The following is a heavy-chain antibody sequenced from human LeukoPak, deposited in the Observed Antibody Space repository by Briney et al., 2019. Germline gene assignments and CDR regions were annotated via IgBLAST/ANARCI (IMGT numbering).Heavy chain of an antibody. CDR3: AREGPRGNSQFDY. D-gene: IGHD2/OR15-2a*01. CDR1: GFTFSSYG. J-gene: IGHJ4*02. Sequence: GGSLRLSCAASGFTFSSYGMHWVRQAPGKGLEWVALIWYDGSNKYYTDSVKGRLTISRDNSKNTLYLQMNSLRAEDTAIYYCAREGPRGNSQFDYWGQGPLVTVSS. CDR2: IWYDGSNK. V-gene: IGHV3-33*01.